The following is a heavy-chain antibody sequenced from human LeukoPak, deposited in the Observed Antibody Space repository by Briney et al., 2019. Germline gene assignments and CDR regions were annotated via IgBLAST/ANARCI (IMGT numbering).Heavy chain of an antibody. J-gene: IGHJ6*02. Sequence: SETLSITCTGWYGHNGSCNDKLGWIRQPPGKGLEWIGTSYNSGSTYYNPSLASRVTISVDTSQNQSSLELRTVTAPDTAVFLCAIYLYKSYYYGMDVWGQGTTVTVSS. CDR2: SYNSGST. CDR3: AIYLYKSYYYGMDV. V-gene: IGHV4-39*01. CDR1: YGHNGSCNDK. D-gene: IGHD3-16*01.